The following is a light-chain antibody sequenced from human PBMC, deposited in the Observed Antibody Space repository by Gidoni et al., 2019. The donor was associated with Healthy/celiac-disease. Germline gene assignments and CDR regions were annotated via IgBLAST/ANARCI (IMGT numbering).Light chain of an antibody. V-gene: IGLV1-44*01. CDR3: AAWDDSLNGWV. J-gene: IGLJ3*02. Sequence: QPLLTPPPSASGTPGQRVTISCSGSSSNIGSNTVNWYQQLPGTAPKLLIYSNNQRPSGVPDRFSGSKSGTSASLAISGLQSEDEADYYCAAWDDSLNGWVFGGGTKLTVL. CDR2: SNN. CDR1: SSNIGSNT.